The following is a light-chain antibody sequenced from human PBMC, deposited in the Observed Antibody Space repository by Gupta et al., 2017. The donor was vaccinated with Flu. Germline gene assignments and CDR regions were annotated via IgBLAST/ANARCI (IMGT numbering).Light chain of an antibody. CDR1: VLTEAF. Sequence: YELAQAPSVSVSPGQTAVITCSGDVLTEAFVYWYQQKAGQAPVLVLFKDSERPSGIPDRFSGSSSDTTATLTISGVQAEDAADYYCQTADSDYNWIFGGGTRLTV. V-gene: IGLV3-25*03. CDR2: KDS. CDR3: QTADSDYNWI. J-gene: IGLJ3*02.